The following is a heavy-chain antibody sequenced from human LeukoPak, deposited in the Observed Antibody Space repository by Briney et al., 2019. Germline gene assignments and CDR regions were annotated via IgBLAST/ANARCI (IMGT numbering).Heavy chain of an antibody. CDR3: ASGGFSVYGGHTGELDY. D-gene: IGHD4-23*01. J-gene: IGHJ4*02. CDR2: IYYSGST. Sequence: YPSETLSLTCTVSGGSISSYYWSWIRQPPGKGLEWIGYIYYSGSTNYNPSLKSRVTISVDTSKNQFSLKLSSVTAADTAVYYCASGGFSVYGGHTGELDYWGQGTLVTVSS. V-gene: IGHV4-59*08. CDR1: GGSISSYY.